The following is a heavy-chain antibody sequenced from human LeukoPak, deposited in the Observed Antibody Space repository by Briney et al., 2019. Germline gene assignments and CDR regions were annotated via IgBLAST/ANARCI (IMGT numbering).Heavy chain of an antibody. CDR1: GFTFSSYA. CDR2: ISGSGDTT. J-gene: IGHJ6*03. D-gene: IGHD3/OR15-3a*01. Sequence: GGSLRLSCAASGFTFSSYAMSWVRQAPGKGLEWVSAISGSGDTTYYADSVKGRFTISRDNSKNTLYLQMNSLRAEDTALYYCTKLRGYTVMFFCYMDVGGKGTTATVPS. CDR3: TKLRGYTVMFFCYMDV. V-gene: IGHV3-23*01.